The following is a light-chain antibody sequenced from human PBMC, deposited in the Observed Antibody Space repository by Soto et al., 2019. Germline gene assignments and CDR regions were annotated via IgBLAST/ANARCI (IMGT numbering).Light chain of an antibody. CDR2: DAF. CDR3: QQFYDLPS. V-gene: IGKV1-33*01. J-gene: IGKJ3*01. Sequence: DIHMTQSPSSLSASVGDRVTITCRASQDVRNYLNWYQQKPGKVPKLLIYDAFNLQTGVSSRFSASASGTNFSLTISSLQPEDFATYFCQQFYDLPSFGPGTKM. CDR1: QDVRNY.